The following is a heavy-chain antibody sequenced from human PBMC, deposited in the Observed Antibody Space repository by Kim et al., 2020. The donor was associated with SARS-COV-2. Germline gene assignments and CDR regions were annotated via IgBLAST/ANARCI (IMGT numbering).Heavy chain of an antibody. V-gene: IGHV1-69*13. CDR3: ARVKPSGGSGNYYCYYALDV. J-gene: IGHJ6*02. D-gene: IGHD2-15*01. CDR2: IIPIYGSS. CDR1: GGTLSSYA. Sequence: SVKVSCKTSGGTLSSYAISWVRQAPGQGLEWMGGIIPIYGSSNYAQNFQGRVTITADESTNTVYMDLRTLKSEDTAVYSCARVKPSGGSGNYYCYYALDVSGQGTTVTVSS.